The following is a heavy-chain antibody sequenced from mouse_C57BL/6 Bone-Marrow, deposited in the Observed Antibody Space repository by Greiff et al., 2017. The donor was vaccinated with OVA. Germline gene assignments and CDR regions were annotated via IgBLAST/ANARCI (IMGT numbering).Heavy chain of an antibody. Sequence: EVKLQESGPGLVKPSQSLSLTCSVTGYSITSGYYWNWIRQFPGNKLEWMGYISYDGSNNYNPSLKNRISITRDTSKNQFFLKLNSVTTEDTATYYCARHGSSWYFDVWGTGTTVTVSS. CDR2: ISYDGSN. CDR1: GYSITSGYY. J-gene: IGHJ1*03. CDR3: ARHGSSWYFDV. D-gene: IGHD1-1*01. V-gene: IGHV3-6*01.